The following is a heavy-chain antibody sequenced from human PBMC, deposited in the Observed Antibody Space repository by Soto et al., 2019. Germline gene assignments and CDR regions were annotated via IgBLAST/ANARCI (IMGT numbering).Heavy chain of an antibody. CDR1: GFTFSSYG. CDR2: ISYDGSNK. CDR3: AKGTYCGGDCFPERLVYYYYGMDV. D-gene: IGHD2-21*02. Sequence: GGSLRLSCAASGFTFSSYGMHWVRQAPGKGLEWVAVISYDGSNKYYADSVKGRFTISRDNSKNTLYLQMNSLRAEDTAVYYCAKGTYCGGDCFPERLVYYYYGMDVWGQGTTVTVSS. J-gene: IGHJ6*02. V-gene: IGHV3-30*18.